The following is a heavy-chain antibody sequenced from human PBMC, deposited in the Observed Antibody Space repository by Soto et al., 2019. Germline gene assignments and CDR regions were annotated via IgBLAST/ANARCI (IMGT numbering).Heavy chain of an antibody. J-gene: IGHJ3*02. V-gene: IGHV3-53*01. CDR3: ARCSYDILTGYYDLGAFEI. CDR1: GFTVSSNY. Sequence: PGGSLRLSCAASGFTVSSNYMSWVRQAPGKGLEWVSVIYSGGSTYYADSVKGRFTISRDNAKNSLYLQMNSLRAEDTAVYYCARCSYDILTGYYDLGAFEIWGQGTMGTVS. CDR2: IYSGGST. D-gene: IGHD3-9*01.